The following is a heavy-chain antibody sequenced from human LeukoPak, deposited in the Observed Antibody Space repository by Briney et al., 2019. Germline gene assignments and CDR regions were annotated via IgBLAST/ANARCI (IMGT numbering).Heavy chain of an antibody. CDR1: GGSFSGYY. V-gene: IGHV4-34*01. CDR2: INHSGST. CDR3: ARGKRIVYYYDSSGYPS. J-gene: IGHJ5*02. D-gene: IGHD3-22*01. Sequence: SSETLSLTCAVYGGSFSGYYWSWIRQPPWKGLEWIGEINHSGSTNYNPSLKSRVTISVDTSKNQFSLKLSSVTAADTAVYYCARGKRIVYYYDSSGYPSWGQGTLVTVSS.